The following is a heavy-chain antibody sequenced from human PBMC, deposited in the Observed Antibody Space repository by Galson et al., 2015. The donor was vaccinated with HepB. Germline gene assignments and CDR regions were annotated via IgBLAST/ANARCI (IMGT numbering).Heavy chain of an antibody. CDR3: AREAITYYYDSSGLPLNRRKDAFDI. J-gene: IGHJ3*02. Sequence: GLERIGRIYTSGSTNYNPSLKSRVTISVDTSKNQFSLKLSSVTAADTAVYYCAREAITYYYDSSGLPLNRRKDAFDIWGQGTMVTVSS. D-gene: IGHD3-22*01. CDR2: IYTSGST. V-gene: IGHV4-61*02.